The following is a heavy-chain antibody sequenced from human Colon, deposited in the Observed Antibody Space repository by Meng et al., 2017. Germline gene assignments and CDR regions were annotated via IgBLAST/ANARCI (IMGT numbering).Heavy chain of an antibody. CDR1: GGSISTSGYS. CDR3: VRSSAWVRTGFDP. Sequence: QPQLQESGPGLVRPSEALSLTCSVSGGSISTSGYSWGWIRQPPGKGLEWIGSIGHSGFTYYTPSLKSRVTVSIDTSRNQFSLWLTSVTAADTAVYYCVRSSAWVRTGFDPWGQGTLVTVSS. V-gene: IGHV4-39*01. CDR2: IGHSGFT. J-gene: IGHJ5*02. D-gene: IGHD6-19*01.